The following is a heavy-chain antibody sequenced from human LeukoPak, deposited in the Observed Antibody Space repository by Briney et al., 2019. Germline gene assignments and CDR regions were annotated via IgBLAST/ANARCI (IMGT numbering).Heavy chain of an antibody. J-gene: IGHJ4*02. CDR2: ISAYNGNT. CDR1: GYTFTSYG. V-gene: IGHV1-18*01. Sequence: ASVKVSCKASGYTFTSYGITWVRQAPGQGLEWMGWISAYNGNTNYAQKLQGRVTMTTDTSTSTAYMELRSLRSDDTAVYYCARDRDLRFLAWLPIDYWGQGTLVTVSS. CDR3: ARDRDLRFLAWLPIDY. D-gene: IGHD3-3*01.